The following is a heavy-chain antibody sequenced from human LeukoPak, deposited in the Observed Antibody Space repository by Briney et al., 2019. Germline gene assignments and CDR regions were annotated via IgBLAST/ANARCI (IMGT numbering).Heavy chain of an antibody. Sequence: GGSLRLSCAASGFTFSDYYMSWIRQAPGKGLEWVSYISSSGSTIYYADSVKGRFTISRDNAKNSLYLQMNSLRAEDTAVYYCAKHLRGPRPYYFDYWGQGTLVTVSS. V-gene: IGHV3-11*01. J-gene: IGHJ4*02. CDR3: AKHLRGPRPYYFDY. D-gene: IGHD5-24*01. CDR2: ISSSGSTI. CDR1: GFTFSDYY.